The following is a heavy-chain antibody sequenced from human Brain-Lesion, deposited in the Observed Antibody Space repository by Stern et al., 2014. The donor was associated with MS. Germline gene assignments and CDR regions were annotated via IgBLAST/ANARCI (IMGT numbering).Heavy chain of an antibody. CDR3: ARAVRNQLLSEY. CDR2: MNPYSGNT. V-gene: IGHV1-8*01. Sequence: QVQLVQSGAAVKKPGASVKVSCKASGYTFSSYDITWVRQASGHGLAWMGWMNPYSGNTGYAQKFKGRVSMTSDPSISTVYMELTSLTSDDTAVYFCARAVRNQLLSEYWGQGTLVTVSS. J-gene: IGHJ4*02. CDR1: GYTFSSYD. D-gene: IGHD2-2*01.